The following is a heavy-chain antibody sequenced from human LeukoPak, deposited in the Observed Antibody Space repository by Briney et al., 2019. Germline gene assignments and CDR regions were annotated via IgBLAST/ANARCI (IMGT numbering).Heavy chain of an antibody. J-gene: IGHJ4*02. CDR3: ARDGLGIRFLDY. Sequence: SETLSLTCTVSGGSISSSSYYWGWIRQPPGKGLEWIGSIYYSGSTYYNPSLKSRVTISVDTSKNQFSLKLSSVTAADTAVYYCARDGLGIRFLDYWGQGTLVTVSS. CDR2: IYYSGST. CDR1: GGSISSSSYY. V-gene: IGHV4-39*07. D-gene: IGHD3-3*01.